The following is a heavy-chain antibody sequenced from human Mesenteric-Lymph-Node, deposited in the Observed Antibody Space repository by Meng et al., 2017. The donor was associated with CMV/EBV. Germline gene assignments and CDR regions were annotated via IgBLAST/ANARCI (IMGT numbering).Heavy chain of an antibody. Sequence: CEASGYTFTSYAMHWVRQAPGQRLEWMGWINAGNGNTKYSQKFQGRVTITRDTSASTAYMELSSLRSEDTAVYYCARWSSTSWSFDYWGQGTLVTVSS. CDR1: GYTFTSYA. D-gene: IGHD6-13*01. CDR2: INAGNGNT. V-gene: IGHV1-3*01. CDR3: ARWSSTSWSFDY. J-gene: IGHJ4*02.